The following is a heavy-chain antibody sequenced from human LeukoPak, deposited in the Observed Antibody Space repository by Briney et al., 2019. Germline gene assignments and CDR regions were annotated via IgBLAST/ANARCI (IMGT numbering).Heavy chain of an antibody. CDR2: ISISGSTI. J-gene: IGHJ3*02. CDR3: VRGGGSCCRFNAFDI. D-gene: IGHD2-15*01. V-gene: IGHV3-48*03. Sequence: GGSLRLSCAASGFTFSSYEMNWVRQAPGKGLEWVSYISISGSTIHNADSVKGRFTISRDNAKNSLYLQMNSLRAEDTAVYYCVRGGGSCCRFNAFDIWGQGTMVAVSS. CDR1: GFTFSSYE.